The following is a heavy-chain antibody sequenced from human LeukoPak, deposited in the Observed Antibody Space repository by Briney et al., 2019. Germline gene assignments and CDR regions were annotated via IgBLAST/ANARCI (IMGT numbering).Heavy chain of an antibody. CDR1: GFTVSSNY. J-gene: IGHJ4*02. D-gene: IGHD6-19*01. V-gene: IGHV3-66*01. CDR3: ARGDSGWSYSFDY. Sequence: GGSLRLSCAASGFTVSSNYMSWVRQAPGKGLEWVSVIYSGGTTYYADSVKGRFTITRDNVKNTLYLQMNSLRAEDTAVYYCARGDSGWSYSFDYWGQGTLVTISS. CDR2: IYSGGTT.